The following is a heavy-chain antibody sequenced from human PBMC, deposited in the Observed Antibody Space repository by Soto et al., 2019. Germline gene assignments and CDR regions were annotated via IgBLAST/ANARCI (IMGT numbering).Heavy chain of an antibody. J-gene: IGHJ5*02. CDR3: ARVVGALGHWFDP. CDR1: CYTFTSYG. D-gene: IGHD1-26*01. CDR2: ISAYNGNT. Sequence: ASVKVSCKASCYTFTSYGISWVRQAPGQGLEWMGRISAYNGNTNYAQKLQGRVTMTTDTSTSTAYMELRSLRSDDTAVYYWARVVGALGHWFDPWGQGTLVTVSS. V-gene: IGHV1-18*01.